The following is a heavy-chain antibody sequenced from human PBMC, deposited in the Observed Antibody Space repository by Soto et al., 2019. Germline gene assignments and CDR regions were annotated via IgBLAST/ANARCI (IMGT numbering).Heavy chain of an antibody. CDR2: ITPVFETP. Sequence: SVKVSCKVSGGSFTSDAISWVRQAPGQGLEWMGGITPVFETPNYAQKFHGRVTITADESTNTAYMELSSLRSEDTAVYYCARAIHGYNYRVDFWGQGTTVTVSS. V-gene: IGHV1-69*13. J-gene: IGHJ6*02. CDR3: ARAIHGYNYRVDF. D-gene: IGHD5-12*01. CDR1: GGSFTSDA.